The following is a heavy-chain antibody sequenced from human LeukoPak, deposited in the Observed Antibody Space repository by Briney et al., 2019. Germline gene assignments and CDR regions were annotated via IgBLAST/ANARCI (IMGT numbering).Heavy chain of an antibody. CDR3: ARDHYGEKRPAVIDAFDI. J-gene: IGHJ3*02. V-gene: IGHV3-20*04. D-gene: IGHD4-17*01. CDR2: INWNGGST. Sequence: RSGGSLRLSCAASGFTFDDYGMSWVRQAPGKGLEWVSGINWNGGSTGYADSVKGRFTISRDNAKNSLYLQMNSLRAEDTAVYYCARDHYGEKRPAVIDAFDIWGQGTMVTVSS. CDR1: GFTFDDYG.